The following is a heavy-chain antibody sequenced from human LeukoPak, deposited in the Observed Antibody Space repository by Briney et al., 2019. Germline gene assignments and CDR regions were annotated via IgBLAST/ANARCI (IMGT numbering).Heavy chain of an antibody. V-gene: IGHV3-30*18. D-gene: IGHD4-23*01. CDR1: GFTFSSYS. J-gene: IGHJ4*02. Sequence: GGSLRLSCAASGFTFSSYSMHWVCHAPGEGMGWVAVISYDASNKYYADSVKGRFTISRDNSKNTLYLQMNSLIAEDTAVYYCAKLTADYGCNSAADYWGQGTLVTVSS. CDR3: AKLTADYGCNSAADY. CDR2: ISYDASNK.